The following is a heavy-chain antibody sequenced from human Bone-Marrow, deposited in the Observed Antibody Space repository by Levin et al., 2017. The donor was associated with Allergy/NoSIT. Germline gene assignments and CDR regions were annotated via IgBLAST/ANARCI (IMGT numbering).Heavy chain of an antibody. V-gene: IGHV3-30*04. D-gene: IGHD3-3*01. Sequence: PGESLKISCAASGFTFSSYAMHWVRQAPGKGLEWVAVISYDGSNKYYADSVKGRFTISRDNSKNTLYLQMNSLRAEDTAVYYCARDGGDLEWLFKVDGMDGWGQGTTVTVSS. CDR3: ARDGGDLEWLFKVDGMDG. CDR1: GFTFSSYA. J-gene: IGHJ6*02. CDR2: ISYDGSNK.